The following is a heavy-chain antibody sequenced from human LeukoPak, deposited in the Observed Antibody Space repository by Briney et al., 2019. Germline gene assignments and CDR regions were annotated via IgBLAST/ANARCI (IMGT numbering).Heavy chain of an antibody. Sequence: SETLSLTCTVSGGSISSSSYYWGWIRQPPGKGLEWIGSIYYSGSTYYNPSLKSRVTISVDTSKNQSSLKLSSVTAADTAVYYCARDVSGGEGGLFDPWGQGTLVTVSS. CDR1: GGSISSSSYY. D-gene: IGHD2-21*01. J-gene: IGHJ5*02. V-gene: IGHV4-39*07. CDR3: ARDVSGGEGGLFDP. CDR2: IYYSGST.